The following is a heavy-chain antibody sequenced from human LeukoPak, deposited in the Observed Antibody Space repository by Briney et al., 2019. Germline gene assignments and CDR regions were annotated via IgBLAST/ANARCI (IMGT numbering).Heavy chain of an antibody. CDR2: IWYDGGKK. CDR1: GFIFSTYA. CDR3: ARWGIAGAKDFDS. D-gene: IGHD1-26*01. Sequence: GGSLRLSCAASGFIFSTYAMSWVRQAPGKGLEWVAVIWYDGGKKYYGDSVKGRLTISRDNSKNTLYLQVNSLRAEDTAVYYCARWGIAGAKDFDSWGQGTLVIVSS. V-gene: IGHV3-33*08. J-gene: IGHJ4*02.